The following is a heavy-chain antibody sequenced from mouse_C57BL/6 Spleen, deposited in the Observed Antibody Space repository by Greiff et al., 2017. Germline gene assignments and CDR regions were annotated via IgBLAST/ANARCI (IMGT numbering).Heavy chain of an antibody. CDR2: IYPGNSDT. CDR1: GYTFTSYW. D-gene: IGHD3-1*01. Sequence: VQLQQSGTVLARPGASVKMSCKTSGYTFTSYWMHWVKQRPGQGLEWIGAIYPGNSDTSYNQKFKGKAKLTAVTSASTAYLELSSLTNEDYAVYYCTRSGGDGYFDYWGQGTTLTVSS. V-gene: IGHV1-5*01. J-gene: IGHJ2*01. CDR3: TRSGGDGYFDY.